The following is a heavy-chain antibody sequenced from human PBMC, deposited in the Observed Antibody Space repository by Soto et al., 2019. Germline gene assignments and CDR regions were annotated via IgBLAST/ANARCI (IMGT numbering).Heavy chain of an antibody. V-gene: IGHV3-23*01. D-gene: IGHD3-10*01. CDR1: GFAFSSFA. CDR3: AQDKGVRGATYLRY. J-gene: IGHJ4*02. Sequence: EVQLLESGGGLVQPEGSLRLSCAASGFAFSSFALNWVRQAPGKGLDWVSVISDSGATTYYSDSVKGRFTISRDNSKTMMYLEMNSLRANDTAIYYCAQDKGVRGATYLRYWGPGTLVTVSS. CDR2: ISDSGATT.